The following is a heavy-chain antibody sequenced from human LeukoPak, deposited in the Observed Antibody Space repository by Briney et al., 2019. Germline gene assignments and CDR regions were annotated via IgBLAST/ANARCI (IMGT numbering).Heavy chain of an antibody. D-gene: IGHD3-3*01. J-gene: IGHJ5*02. CDR2: FYNSGRT. CDR3: ARGDLKSDWFDP. V-gene: IGHV4-61*02. Sequence: SQTLSLTCTVSGGSISSGSYYWNWIRQPAGKGPEWIGRFYNSGRTNFNPSLKSRVTISADTSKNQFSLKVRSVTAADTAVYYCARGDLKSDWFDPWGQGTLVTVSS. CDR1: GGSISSGSYY.